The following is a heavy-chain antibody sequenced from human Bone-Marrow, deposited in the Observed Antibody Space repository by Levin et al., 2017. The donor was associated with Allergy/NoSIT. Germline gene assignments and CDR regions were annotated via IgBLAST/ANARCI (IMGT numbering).Heavy chain of an antibody. CDR1: GYSFSSDG. CDR2: ISAYSGDI. J-gene: IGHJ3*01. CDR3: VQVGHGWTGRNSFHV. V-gene: IGHV1-18*01. D-gene: IGHD3/OR15-3a*01. Sequence: ASVKVSCKASGYSFSSDGITWVRQAPGQGLEWVGYISAYSGDIHHADQFVDRISMTTDTSTNTAYLELSSLISDDTPIYYCVQVGHGWTGRNSFHVWGQGTLVTVSS.